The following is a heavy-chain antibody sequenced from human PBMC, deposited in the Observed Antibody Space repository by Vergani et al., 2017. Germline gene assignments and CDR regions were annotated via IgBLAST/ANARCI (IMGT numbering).Heavy chain of an antibody. V-gene: IGHV3-23*04. CDR3: AKSDQVVPAAMGAFDY. J-gene: IGHJ4*02. CDR1: GFTFDDYG. CDR2: ISGSGGST. D-gene: IGHD2-2*01. Sequence: EVQLVESGGGVVRPGGSLRLSCAASGFTFDDYGMSWVRQAPGKGLEWVSAISGSGGSTYYADSVKGRFTISRDNSKNTLYLQMNSLRAEDTAVYYCAKSDQVVPAAMGAFDYWGQGTLVTVSS.